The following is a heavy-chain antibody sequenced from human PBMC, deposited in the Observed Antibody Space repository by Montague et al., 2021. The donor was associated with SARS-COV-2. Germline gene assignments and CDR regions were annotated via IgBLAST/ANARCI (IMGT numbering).Heavy chain of an antibody. J-gene: IGHJ5*02. CDR1: GGSLSPYY. CDR2: IHHSGST. CDR3: ARGARPVTRLAAGTFFTGFDP. D-gene: IGHD3-10*01. V-gene: IGHV4-34*01. Sequence: SETLSLTCAVYGGSLSPYYWGWIRQSPGKGLEWIGEIHHSGSTNYNPSLKSRLTISRDTSSNQFSLKMDSVTAADAAIYYCARGARPVTRLAAGTFFTGFDPWGQGTLVTVSS.